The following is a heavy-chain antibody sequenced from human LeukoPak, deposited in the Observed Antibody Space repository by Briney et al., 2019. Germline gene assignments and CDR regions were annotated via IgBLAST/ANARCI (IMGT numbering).Heavy chain of an antibody. V-gene: IGHV3-48*01. CDR3: ARDPYDSSGHFDY. CDR2: ISSSSSTI. D-gene: IGHD3-22*01. Sequence: GGSLRLSCAASGFTFSSYSMNWVRQAPGKGLEWVSYISSSSSTIYYADSVKGRFTISRDNAKNSLYLQMNSLGAEDTAVYYCARDPYDSSGHFDYWGQGTLVTVSS. CDR1: GFTFSSYS. J-gene: IGHJ4*02.